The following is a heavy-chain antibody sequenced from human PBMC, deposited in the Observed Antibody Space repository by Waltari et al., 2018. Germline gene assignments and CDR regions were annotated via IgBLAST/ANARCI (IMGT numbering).Heavy chain of an antibody. D-gene: IGHD6-19*01. CDR3: ARDGAVAAPGWRYFDY. V-gene: IGHV4-59*11. CDR1: GGSISSHY. Sequence: QVQLQESGPGLVKPSETLSLTCTVSGGSISSHYWSWIRQPPGKGLEWIGYIYYSGSTNYNPSLKSRVTISVDTSKNQFSLKLSSVTAADTAVYYCARDGAVAAPGWRYFDYWGQGTLVTVSS. J-gene: IGHJ4*02. CDR2: IYYSGST.